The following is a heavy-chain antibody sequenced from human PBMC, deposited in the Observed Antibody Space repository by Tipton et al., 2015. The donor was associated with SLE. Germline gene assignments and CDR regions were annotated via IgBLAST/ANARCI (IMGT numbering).Heavy chain of an antibody. V-gene: IGHV3-48*01. Sequence: SLRLSCAAAGFSFSSFGMNWVRQGPGKGLEWVSYINANGRKINYADSVKGRFTISRDNARNSLYLQMNSLTADDTAVYYCARGGAARPDYWGQGTLVTVSS. CDR2: INANGRKI. D-gene: IGHD6-6*01. J-gene: IGHJ4*02. CDR1: GFSFSSFG. CDR3: ARGGAARPDY.